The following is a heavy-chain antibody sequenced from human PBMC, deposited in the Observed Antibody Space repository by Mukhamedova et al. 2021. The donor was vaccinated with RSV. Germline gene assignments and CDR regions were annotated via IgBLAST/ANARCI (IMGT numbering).Heavy chain of an antibody. CDR2: IEEDGSEK. D-gene: IGHD1-1*01. CDR3: ARHRGYAFDI. V-gene: IGHV3-7*01. Sequence: VANIEEDGSEKYYVDSVKGRFTISRDNAKSSVFLQMNSLRAEDTAVYYCARHRGYAFDIWGQGTMVTVSS. J-gene: IGHJ3*02.